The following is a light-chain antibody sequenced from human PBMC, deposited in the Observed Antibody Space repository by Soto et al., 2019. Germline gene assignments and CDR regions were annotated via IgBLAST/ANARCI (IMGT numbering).Light chain of an antibody. Sequence: DIHMTQSPSPRAASEGDRGTISCRASQSVSMLWGGDQQXXGRGPKLVSYKSVILESGVPSRFSGSGSGTEFPLTISSLQPDDFATYSCQQFNTSPWTFGQGTKV. CDR1: QSVSML. CDR2: KSV. V-gene: IGKV1-5*03. CDR3: QQFNTSPWT. J-gene: IGKJ1*01.